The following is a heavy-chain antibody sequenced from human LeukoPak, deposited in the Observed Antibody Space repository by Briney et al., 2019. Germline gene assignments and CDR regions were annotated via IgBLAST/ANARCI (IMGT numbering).Heavy chain of an antibody. CDR1: GGSFSGYY. CDR2: INHSGST. CDR3: ARGRVLRFLEWSDFDY. V-gene: IGHV4-34*01. Sequence: PETLSLTCAVYGGSFSGYYWSWIRQPPGKGLEWIGEINHSGSTNYNPSLKSRVTISVDTSKNQFSLKLSSVTAADTAVYYCARGRVLRFLEWSDFDYWGQGTLVTVSS. D-gene: IGHD3-3*01. J-gene: IGHJ4*02.